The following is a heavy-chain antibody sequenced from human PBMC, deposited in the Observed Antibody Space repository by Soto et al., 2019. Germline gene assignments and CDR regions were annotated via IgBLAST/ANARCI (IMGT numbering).Heavy chain of an antibody. CDR3: ARVKMATIGKDYRAKTARDHAPKRYYYYGMDV. Sequence: PSETLSLTCAVYGGSFSGYYWSWIRQPPGKGLEWIGEINHSGSTNYNPSLKSRVTISVDTSKNQFSLKLSSVTAADTAFYYCARVKMATIGKDYRAKTARDHAPKRYYYYGMDVWGQGTTVTVSS. V-gene: IGHV4-34*01. CDR1: GGSFSGYY. J-gene: IGHJ6*02. CDR2: INHSGST. D-gene: IGHD5-12*01.